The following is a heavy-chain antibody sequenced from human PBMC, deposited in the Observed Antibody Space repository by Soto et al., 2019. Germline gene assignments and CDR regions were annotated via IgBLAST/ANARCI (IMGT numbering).Heavy chain of an antibody. CDR1: GDSVSSNSAA. V-gene: IGHV6-1*01. Sequence: SQTLSLTCAISGDSVSSNSAAWNWISQSPSRGLEWLGRTYYRSKWYNDYAVSVKSRITINPDTSKNQFSLQLNSVTPEDTAVYYCAHLSFGSGLYYYYGMDVWGQGTTVTVSS. CDR3: AHLSFGSGLYYYYGMDV. D-gene: IGHD3-3*01. J-gene: IGHJ6*02. CDR2: TYYRSKWYN.